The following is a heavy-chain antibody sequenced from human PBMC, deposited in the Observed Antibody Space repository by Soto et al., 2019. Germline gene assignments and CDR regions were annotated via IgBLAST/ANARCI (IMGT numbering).Heavy chain of an antibody. Sequence: ASVKVSCKVSGYTLTELSMHWVRQAPGKGLEWMGGFDPEDGETIYAQKFQGRVTMTEDTSTDTAYMELSSLRSEDTAVYYCATVSITIFGVVIPFDYWGQGTLVTVS. CDR3: ATVSITIFGVVIPFDY. CDR1: GYTLTELS. V-gene: IGHV1-24*01. CDR2: FDPEDGET. J-gene: IGHJ4*02. D-gene: IGHD3-3*01.